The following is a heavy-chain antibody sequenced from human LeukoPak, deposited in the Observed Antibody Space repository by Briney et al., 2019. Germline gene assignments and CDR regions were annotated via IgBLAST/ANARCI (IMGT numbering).Heavy chain of an antibody. CDR3: ASTPTLGAFDI. V-gene: IGHV1-8*01. J-gene: IGHJ3*02. D-gene: IGHD4-17*01. Sequence: ASVKVSCKASGYTYTSYDVNWVRQATGQGLEWMGWMNPNSGNTGYAQKFQGRVTITADKSTSTAYMELSSLRSEDTAVYYCASTPTLGAFDIWGQGTMVTVSS. CDR1: GYTYTSYD. CDR2: MNPNSGNT.